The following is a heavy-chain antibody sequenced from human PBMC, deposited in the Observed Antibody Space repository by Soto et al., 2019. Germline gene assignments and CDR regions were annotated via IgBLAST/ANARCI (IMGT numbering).Heavy chain of an antibody. CDR2: INHSGSS. CDR3: ARHLDQSNSMVRLYGSTHYYYYYGMDV. CDR1: GGSFSGYI. D-gene: IGHD3-10*01. J-gene: IGHJ6*02. V-gene: IGHV4-34*01. Sequence: SETLSLTCAVSGGSFSGYIWTWIRQTPGKGLQWIGQINHSGSSIYNPSLKNRVTISTMSNNKFSLELSSVTAADTAVYYCARHLDQSNSMVRLYGSTHYYYYYGMDVWGQGTTVTVS.